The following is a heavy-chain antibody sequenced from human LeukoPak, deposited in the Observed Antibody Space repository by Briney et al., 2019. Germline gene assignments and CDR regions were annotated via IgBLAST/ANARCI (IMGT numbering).Heavy chain of an antibody. D-gene: IGHD1-26*01. V-gene: IGHV3-48*04. CDR2: ISSSSSTI. J-gene: IGHJ4*02. CDR1: GFTFNSFG. Sequence: GGSLRLSCAASGFTFNSFGMSWVRQAPGKGLEWLSYISSSSSTIYYADSVRGRFTISRDNAKNSLYLQINSLSCARSHQRVGIEDYWGQGTLVTVSS. CDR3: IEDY.